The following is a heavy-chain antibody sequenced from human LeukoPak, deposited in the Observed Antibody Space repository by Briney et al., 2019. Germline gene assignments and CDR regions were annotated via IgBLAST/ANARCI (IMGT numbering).Heavy chain of an antibody. CDR2: ISGSGGAT. CDR1: GFTFSLFA. CDR3: AKDGYNYDSSGHFDY. V-gene: IGHV3-23*01. J-gene: IGHJ4*02. D-gene: IGHD3-22*01. Sequence: GGSLRLSCAASGFTFSLFAMHWVRQAPGKGLEWVSAISGSGGATYHADADSVKGRFSISRDNSKNALYLEINNLRAEDTAVYYCAKDGYNYDSSGHFDYWGQGTLVTVSS.